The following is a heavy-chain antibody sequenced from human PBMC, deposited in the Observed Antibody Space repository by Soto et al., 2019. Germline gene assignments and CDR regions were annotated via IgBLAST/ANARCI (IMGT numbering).Heavy chain of an antibody. Sequence: SETLSLTCTVSGGSSSSSSYYWGWIRQPPGKGLEWIGSIYYSGSTYYNPSLKSRVTISVDTSKNQFSLKLSSVTAADTAVYYCVRPINMVRGVIGCFDPWGQGTLVTVS. CDR2: IYYSGST. J-gene: IGHJ5*02. CDR1: GGSSSSSSYY. D-gene: IGHD3-10*01. CDR3: VRPINMVRGVIGCFDP. V-gene: IGHV4-39*01.